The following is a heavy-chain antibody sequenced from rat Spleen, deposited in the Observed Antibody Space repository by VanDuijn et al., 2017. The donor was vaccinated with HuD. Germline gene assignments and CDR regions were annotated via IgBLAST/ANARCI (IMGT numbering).Heavy chain of an antibody. J-gene: IGHJ2*01. CDR1: GFNFNGYW. V-gene: IGHV4-2*01. Sequence: EVQLVESGGGRVQPGRSLTLSCAASGFNFNGYWMAWVRQAPGKGLEWIGEVNGDGTTMNYTPSLKDKFTISRDIAQNTLFLQTSKLGSEDTAIYYCSRARSDRYFDYWGQGVMVTVSS. CDR2: VNGDGTTM. D-gene: IGHD3-7*01. CDR3: SRARSDRYFDY.